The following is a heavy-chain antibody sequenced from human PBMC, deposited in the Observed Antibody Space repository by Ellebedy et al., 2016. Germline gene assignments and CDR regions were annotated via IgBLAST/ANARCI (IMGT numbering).Heavy chain of an antibody. CDR3: ARTLSYKTSRHYMDV. J-gene: IGHJ6*03. CDR2: LNQDGT. V-gene: IGHV3-7*01. D-gene: IGHD3-10*01. CDR1: GFTFNDYW. Sequence: GESLKISXVASGFTFNDYWMSWVRQAPGKGLEWVATLNQDGTHSVRGRFTISRDNTKNSLYLQMDSLRVEDTGIYFCARTLSYKTSRHYMDVWGKGTTVIVSS.